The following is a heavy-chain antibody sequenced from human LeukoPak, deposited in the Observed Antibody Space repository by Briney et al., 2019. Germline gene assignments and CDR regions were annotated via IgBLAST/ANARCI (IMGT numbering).Heavy chain of an antibody. CDR1: GGSISSGGYY. CDR3: ARVGYSNYLLNAFDY. CDR2: IYYSGST. J-gene: IGHJ4*02. D-gene: IGHD4-11*01. V-gene: IGHV4-31*03. Sequence: SETLSLTCTVSGGSISSGGYYWSWIRQHPGKGLEWIGYIYYSGSTYYNPSLKSRVTISVDTSKNQFSLKLSSVTAADTAVYYCARVGYSNYLLNAFDYWGQGTLVTVSS.